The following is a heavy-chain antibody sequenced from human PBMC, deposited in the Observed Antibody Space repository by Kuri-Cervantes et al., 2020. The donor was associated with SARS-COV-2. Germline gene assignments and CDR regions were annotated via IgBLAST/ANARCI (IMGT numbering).Heavy chain of an antibody. D-gene: IGHD2-15*01. J-gene: IGHJ6*02. CDR3: ARTGLPGWYYYYGMDV. CDR1: GFTFSDYY. CDR2: ISSSGSAI. V-gene: IGHV3-11*01. Sequence: GESLKISCAASGFTFSDYYMSWIRQAPGKGLEWVSYISSSGSAIYYADSVKGRFTISRDNAKNSLYPQMNSLRAEDTAVYYCARTGLPGWYYYYGMDVRGQGTTVTVSS.